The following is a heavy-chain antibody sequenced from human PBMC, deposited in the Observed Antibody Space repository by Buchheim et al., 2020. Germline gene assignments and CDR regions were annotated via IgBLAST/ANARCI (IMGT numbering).Heavy chain of an antibody. D-gene: IGHD2-2*02. Sequence: EMQLVESGGVVVQPGGSLRLSCAASGFTFDDYAMHWVRQAPGKGLEWVSLISWDGGSTYYADSVKGRFTISRDNSTNSLYLQMNSLRAEDTALYYCAKDRGYCSSTSCYSDHYYGMDVWGQGTT. J-gene: IGHJ6*02. CDR1: GFTFDDYA. V-gene: IGHV3-43D*04. CDR3: AKDRGYCSSTSCYSDHYYGMDV. CDR2: ISWDGGST.